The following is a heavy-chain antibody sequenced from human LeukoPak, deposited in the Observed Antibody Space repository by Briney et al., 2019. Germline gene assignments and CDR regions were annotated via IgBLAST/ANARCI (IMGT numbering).Heavy chain of an antibody. CDR2: IKQDGSEK. J-gene: IGHJ3*02. D-gene: IGHD4-17*01. CDR3: ARTSYDYGDAFDI. CDR1: GFTFSAYG. Sequence: GGSLRLSCAASGFTFSAYGIHWVRQAPGKGLEWVANIKQDGSEKYYVDSVKGRFTISRDNAKNSLYLQMNSLRAEDTAVYYCARTSYDYGDAFDIWGQGTMVTVSS. V-gene: IGHV3-7*01.